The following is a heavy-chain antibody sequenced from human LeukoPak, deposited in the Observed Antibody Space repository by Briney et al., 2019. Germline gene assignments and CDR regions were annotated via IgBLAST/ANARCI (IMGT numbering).Heavy chain of an antibody. CDR3: ARDLEAYGDYEAYVNWFDP. CDR1: GFTFSSYA. V-gene: IGHV3-7*01. D-gene: IGHD4-17*01. CDR2: IKEDGSEK. Sequence: GGSLRLSCAASGFTFSSYAMSWVRQAPGKGLEWVANIKEDGSEKYYGDSVKGRFTISRDNAKNSLYLEMNSLRVEDTAVYYCARDLEAYGDYEAYVNWFDPWGQGTLVTVSS. J-gene: IGHJ5*02.